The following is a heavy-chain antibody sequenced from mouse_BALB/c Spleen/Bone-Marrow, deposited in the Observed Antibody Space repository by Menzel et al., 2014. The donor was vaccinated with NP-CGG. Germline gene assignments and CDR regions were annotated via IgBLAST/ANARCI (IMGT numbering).Heavy chain of an antibody. CDR3: ARDVGYGNYFVY. Sequence: EVQLVESGGGLVQPGDSLRLSCATSGFTFSDFYMEWVRQPPGKRLEWIAASRNKAKHYTTEYSASVKGRFIVSRDTSQSILYLQVNALRAEDTAICYCARDVGYGNYFVYWGQGTLVTVSA. CDR1: GFTFSDFY. V-gene: IGHV7-1*02. J-gene: IGHJ3*01. D-gene: IGHD2-10*02. CDR2: SRNKAKHYTT.